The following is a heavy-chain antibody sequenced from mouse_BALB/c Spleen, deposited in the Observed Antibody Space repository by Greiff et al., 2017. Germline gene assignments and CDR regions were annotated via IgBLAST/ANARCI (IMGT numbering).Heavy chain of an antibody. Sequence: EVKVVESGAELVKPGASVKLSCTASGFNIKDTYMHWVKQRPEQGLEWIGRIDPANGNTKYDPKFQGKATITADTSSNTAYLQLSSLTSEDTAVYYCAIDGNARAYWGQGTLVTVSA. CDR3: AIDGNARAY. D-gene: IGHD2-1*01. J-gene: IGHJ3*01. CDR1: GFNIKDTY. V-gene: IGHV14-3*02. CDR2: IDPANGNT.